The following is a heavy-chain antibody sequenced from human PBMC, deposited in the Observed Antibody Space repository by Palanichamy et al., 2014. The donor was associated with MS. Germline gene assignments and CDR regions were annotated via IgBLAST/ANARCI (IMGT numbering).Heavy chain of an antibody. D-gene: IGHD1-26*01. V-gene: IGHV3-74*01. CDR1: GFTFSNYW. CDR2: INSDGSRT. Sequence: EVQLVESGGVLVQPGGSLRLSCAASGFTFSNYWMHWVRQVPGKGLVWVSRINSDGSRTNYADSVKGRFTVSRDNVENTLHLQMNSLRAEDTAVYYCARIRYGEWGYAQDCWGQGTLVTVSS. CDR3: ARIRYGEWGYAQDC. J-gene: IGHJ4*02.